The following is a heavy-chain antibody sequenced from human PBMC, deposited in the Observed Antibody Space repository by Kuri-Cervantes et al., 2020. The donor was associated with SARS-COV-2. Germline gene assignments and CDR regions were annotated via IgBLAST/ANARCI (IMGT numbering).Heavy chain of an antibody. Sequence: SETLSLTCTVSGGSISSSSYYWGWIRQPPGKGLEWIGGIYYSGSTYYNPSLKSRVTISVDTSRNQFSLKLSSVTAADTAVYYCARQSGWDAFDIWGQGAMVTVSS. CDR1: GGSISSSSYY. CDR2: IYYSGST. CDR3: ARQSGWDAFDI. V-gene: IGHV4-39*01. D-gene: IGHD3-10*01. J-gene: IGHJ3*02.